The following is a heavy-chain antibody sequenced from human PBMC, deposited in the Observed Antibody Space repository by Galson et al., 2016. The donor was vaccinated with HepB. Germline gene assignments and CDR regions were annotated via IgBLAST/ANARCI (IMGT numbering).Heavy chain of an antibody. CDR3: VRDQCGGDCGGTRSFDY. J-gene: IGHJ4*02. CDR1: GFAFTDRG. D-gene: IGHD2-21*02. Sequence: SLRLSCAASGFAFTDRGFHWVRQAPGKGLEWVSTIWYDGSIKDYAESVKGRFTFSRDNSKHTVYLQMDSLTLEDTAKYFCVRDQCGGDCGGTRSFDYWGQGTLVTVSS. CDR2: IWYDGSIK. V-gene: IGHV3-33*03.